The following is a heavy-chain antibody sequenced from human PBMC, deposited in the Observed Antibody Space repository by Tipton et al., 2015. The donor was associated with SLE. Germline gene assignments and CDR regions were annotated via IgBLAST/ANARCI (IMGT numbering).Heavy chain of an antibody. CDR1: GGSISSSSYY. J-gene: IGHJ3*02. V-gene: IGHV4-39*07. CDR3: ARDALLHYDSSGSGAFDI. D-gene: IGHD3-22*01. CDR2: IYYSGST. Sequence: TLSLTCTVSGGSISSSSYYWGWIRQPPGKGLEWIGSIYYSGSTYYNPSLKSRVTISVDTSKNQFSLKLSSVTAADTAVYYCARDALLHYDSSGSGAFDIWGQGTVVTVSS.